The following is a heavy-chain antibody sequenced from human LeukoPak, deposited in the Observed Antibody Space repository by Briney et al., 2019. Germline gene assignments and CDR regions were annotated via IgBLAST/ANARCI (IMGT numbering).Heavy chain of an antibody. CDR3: ARGRVRSFGVVIPFFDY. Sequence: SETLSLTCAVYGGSFRGYYWSWIRQPPGKGLGWIGEINHSGSTNYNPSLKSRVTISVDTSKNQFSLKLSSVTAADTAVYYCARGRVRSFGVVIPFFDYWGQGTLVTVSS. V-gene: IGHV4-34*01. J-gene: IGHJ4*02. D-gene: IGHD3-3*01. CDR2: INHSGST. CDR1: GGSFRGYY.